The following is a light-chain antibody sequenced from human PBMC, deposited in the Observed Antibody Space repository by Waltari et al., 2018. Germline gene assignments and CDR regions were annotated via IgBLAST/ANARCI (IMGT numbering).Light chain of an antibody. V-gene: IGKV4-1*01. J-gene: IGKJ4*01. CDR1: QSVLHRSNMRNH. CDR2: WAS. CDR3: QQYYTSPALT. Sequence: DIVMTQSPDSLAVSLGERATINCKSSQSVLHRSNMRNHLAWYQHKRGRPPKRIIYWASTRESGVPDRFSGSGSGTDFTLTINSLQPEDAAVYYCQQYYTSPALTFGGGRTVEI.